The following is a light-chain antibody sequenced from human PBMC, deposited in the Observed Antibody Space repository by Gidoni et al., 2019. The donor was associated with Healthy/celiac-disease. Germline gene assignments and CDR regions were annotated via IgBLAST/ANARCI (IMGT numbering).Light chain of an antibody. CDR1: SLRSYY. Sequence: SSELTQDPAVSVFWGQTVRITCQGDSLRSYYASWYQQKPGQAPVLVFYGKNNRPSGIPDRFSGSSSGNTASLTITGAQAEDEADYYCNSRDSSGNHVVFGGGTKLTVL. CDR3: NSRDSSGNHVV. J-gene: IGLJ2*01. V-gene: IGLV3-19*01. CDR2: GKN.